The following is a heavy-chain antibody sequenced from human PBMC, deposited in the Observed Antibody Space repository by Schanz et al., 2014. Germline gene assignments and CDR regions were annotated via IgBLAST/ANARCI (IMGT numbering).Heavy chain of an antibody. CDR3: ARGVRVRGIIIDY. CDR2: LYTGGST. J-gene: IGHJ4*02. D-gene: IGHD3-10*01. V-gene: IGHV3-53*01. CDR1: GFTVSTTY. Sequence: EVQLVESGGGLIHPGGSLRLSCAVSGFTVSTTYMTWVRQAPGKGLECVSVLYTGGSTFYAESVRGRFFISRDNAKNSVYLQMNSLRAEDTAEYYCARGVRVRGIIIDYWGPGTLVTVSS.